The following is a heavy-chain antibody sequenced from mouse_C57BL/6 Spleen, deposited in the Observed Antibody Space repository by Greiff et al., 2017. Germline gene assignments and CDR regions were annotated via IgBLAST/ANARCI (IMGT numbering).Heavy chain of an antibody. J-gene: IGHJ3*01. CDR3: ASNNYDYVAWFAY. CDR1: GYSFTGYF. Sequence: EVKLQESGPELVKPGDSVKISCKASGYSFTGYFMNWVMQSHGKSLEWIGRINPYNGDTFYNQKFKGKATLTVDKSSSTAHMELRSLTSEDSAVYYCASNNYDYVAWFAYWGQGTLVTVSA. V-gene: IGHV1-20*01. CDR2: INPYNGDT. D-gene: IGHD2-4*01.